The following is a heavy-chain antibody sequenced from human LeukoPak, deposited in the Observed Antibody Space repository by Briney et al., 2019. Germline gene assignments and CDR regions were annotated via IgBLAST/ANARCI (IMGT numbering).Heavy chain of an antibody. Sequence: GGSLRLSCAASGFIFSNYGMHWVRQAPGKGLEWVGVISYDGSNEYYADSVKGRFTISRDNSKNTLCLQMNSLRTEDSAVYYCATDREGDPSAYYLVGGQGTLITVSS. D-gene: IGHD3-22*01. CDR1: GFIFSNYG. V-gene: IGHV3-30*03. CDR3: ATDREGDPSAYYLV. CDR2: ISYDGSNE. J-gene: IGHJ4*02.